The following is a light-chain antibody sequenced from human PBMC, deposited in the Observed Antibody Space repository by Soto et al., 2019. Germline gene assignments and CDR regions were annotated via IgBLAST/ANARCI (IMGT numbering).Light chain of an antibody. CDR1: QSITTY. V-gene: IGKV1-39*01. CDR3: RPVNRCAST. CDR2: AAS. J-gene: IGKJ5*01. Sequence: DIQMTQSPSSLSASVGDRVTITCRASQSITTYLNWYQQKPGKAPKFLISAASTLYSGVPSRFSGSGSGTDFTLTISSMQPEDFKTLDCRPVNRCASTLSRGTRLEIK.